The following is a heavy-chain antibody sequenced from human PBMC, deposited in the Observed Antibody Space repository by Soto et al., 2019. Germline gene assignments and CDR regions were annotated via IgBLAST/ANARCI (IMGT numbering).Heavy chain of an antibody. CDR1: GFTFSSYW. J-gene: IGHJ4*02. V-gene: IGHV3-74*01. Sequence: GGSLRLCCAACGFTFSSYWMHWFRQAPGKGLVWVSRINTDGSNTAYADSVKGRFTISRDNAKNTLYLQVSGLRAEDTAVYYCARWFTYGNFDYFDYWGQGTQVTVSS. CDR3: ARWFTYGNFDYFDY. D-gene: IGHD3-10*01. CDR2: INTDGSNT.